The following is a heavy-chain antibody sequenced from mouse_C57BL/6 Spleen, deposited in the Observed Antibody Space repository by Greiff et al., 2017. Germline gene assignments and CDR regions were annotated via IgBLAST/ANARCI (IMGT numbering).Heavy chain of an antibody. Sequence: VQLQQPGAELVKPGASVKLSCKASGYTFTSYWMQWVKQRPGQGLEWIGEIDPSDSYTNYNQKFKGKATVTVDTSSSTAYMQLSSLTSEDSAVYYCARGWEYYGSSWYFDVWGTGTTVTVSS. CDR1: GYTFTSYW. CDR3: ARGWEYYGSSWYFDV. V-gene: IGHV1-50*01. J-gene: IGHJ1*03. CDR2: IDPSDSYT. D-gene: IGHD1-1*01.